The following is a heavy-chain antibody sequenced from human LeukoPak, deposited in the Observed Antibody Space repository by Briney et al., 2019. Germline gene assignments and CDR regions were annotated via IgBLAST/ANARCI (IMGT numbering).Heavy chain of an antibody. J-gene: IGHJ4*02. Sequence: GESLKISCKGSGYSFTSYWIGWVRQMPGKGLEWMGIINPDDSDTRYSPSFQGQVTISADKSIRAAYLQWSSLKASDTAMYYCARLYPDYFDSGVSSAFDYWGQGTLVTVAS. CDR1: GYSFTSYW. D-gene: IGHD3-22*01. CDR3: ARLYPDYFDSGVSSAFDY. CDR2: INPDDSDT. V-gene: IGHV5-51*01.